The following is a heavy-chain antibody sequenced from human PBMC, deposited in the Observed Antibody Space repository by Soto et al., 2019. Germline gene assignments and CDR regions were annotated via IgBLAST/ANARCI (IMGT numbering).Heavy chain of an antibody. D-gene: IGHD3-9*01. J-gene: IGHJ4*02. CDR1: GDSINSDSYY. CDR3: ARLEGLATISYYFDD. CDR2: IYYRGNT. V-gene: IGHV4-39*01. Sequence: PSETLSLTCSVSGDSINSDSYYWGWIRQPPGKGLEWIGSIYYRGNTYYNPSLKTRVTISLDKSKSQFSLKLNSVTAADSAVYFCARLEGLATISYYFDDWGQGTLVTVSS.